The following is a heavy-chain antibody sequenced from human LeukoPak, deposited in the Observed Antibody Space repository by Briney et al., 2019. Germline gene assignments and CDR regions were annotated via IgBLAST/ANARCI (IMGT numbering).Heavy chain of an antibody. J-gene: IGHJ4*02. Sequence: GGSLRLSCAASGFTVSNNYIHWVRQAPGKGLEWVSVIYSGGSTYYADSVKGRFTISRDNSKNTLYLQMNSLRAEDTAVYYCARERVENQQLVGGNYWGQGTLVTVSS. CDR3: ARERVENQQLVGGNY. V-gene: IGHV3-66*01. CDR1: GFTVSNNY. CDR2: IYSGGST. D-gene: IGHD6-6*01.